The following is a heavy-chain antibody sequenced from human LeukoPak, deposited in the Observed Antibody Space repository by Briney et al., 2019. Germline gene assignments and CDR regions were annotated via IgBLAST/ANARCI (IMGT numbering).Heavy chain of an antibody. J-gene: IGHJ6*03. D-gene: IGHD3-10*01. Sequence: PGGSLRLSCAASGFTFSSYSMNWVRQAPGKGLEWIGEINDSGRINYNPSLKSRVTISLDTSKNQFSLKLRSVTAADTAVYYCARGLREFGYYYYHMDVWDIGTTVTVSS. CDR2: INDSGRI. CDR1: GFTFSSYS. V-gene: IGHV4-34*01. CDR3: ARGLREFGYYYYHMDV.